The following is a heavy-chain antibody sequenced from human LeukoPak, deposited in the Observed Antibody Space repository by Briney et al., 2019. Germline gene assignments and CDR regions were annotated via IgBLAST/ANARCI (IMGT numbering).Heavy chain of an antibody. CDR2: IIPIFGTA. Sequence: ASVKVSCKASGGTFSSYAISWVRQAPGQGLEWMGGIIPIFGTANYAQKFQDRVTVTTDKSTATAYMELKNLTSDDTAVYYCARDRGLVRHTNWLDPWGQGTLVTVSS. D-gene: IGHD3-10*01. CDR3: ARDRGLVRHTNWLDP. J-gene: IGHJ5*02. CDR1: GGTFSSYA. V-gene: IGHV1-69*05.